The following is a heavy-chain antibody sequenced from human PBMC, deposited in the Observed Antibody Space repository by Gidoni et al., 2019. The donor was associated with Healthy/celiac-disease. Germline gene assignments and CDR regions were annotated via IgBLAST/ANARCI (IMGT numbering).Heavy chain of an antibody. CDR1: GFTFSSYA. CDR2: ISGSGGST. V-gene: IGHV3-23*01. D-gene: IGHD3-10*01. Sequence: EVQLLESGGGLVQPGGSLRLSCAASGFTFSSYAMSWVRQAPGKGLGWVSAISGSGGSTYYADSVKGRFTISRDNSKNTLYLQMNSLRAEDTAVYYCAKDPYYYGSGNHDNWFDPWGQGTLVTVSS. J-gene: IGHJ5*02. CDR3: AKDPYYYGSGNHDNWFDP.